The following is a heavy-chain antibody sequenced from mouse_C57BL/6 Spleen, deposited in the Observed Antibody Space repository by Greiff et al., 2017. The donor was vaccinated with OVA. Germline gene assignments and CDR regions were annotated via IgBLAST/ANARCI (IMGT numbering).Heavy chain of an antibody. J-gene: IGHJ4*01. V-gene: IGHV1-53*01. Sequence: VQLQQPGTELVKPGASVKLSCKASGYTFTSYWMHWVKQRPGQGLEWIGNINPSNGGTNYNEKFQSKATLTVDKSSSTAYMQLSSLTSADSAVYYCALRGKRGYAMDYGGQGTSVTVSS. CDR2: INPSNGGT. CDR3: ALRGKRGYAMDY. CDR1: GYTFTSYW.